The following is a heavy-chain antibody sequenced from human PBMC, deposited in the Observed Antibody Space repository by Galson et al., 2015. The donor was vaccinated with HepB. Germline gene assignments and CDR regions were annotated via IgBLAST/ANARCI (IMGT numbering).Heavy chain of an antibody. V-gene: IGHV3-33*01. CDR2: IWYDGSNK. D-gene: IGHD5-12*01. CDR1: GFTFSSYG. Sequence: SLRLSCAASGFTFSSYGMHWVRQAPGKGLEWVAVIWYDGSNKYYADSVKGRFTISRDNSKNTLYLQMNSLRAEDTAVYYCARDAMVATFSPAGYWGQGTLVTVSS. J-gene: IGHJ4*02. CDR3: ARDAMVATFSPAGY.